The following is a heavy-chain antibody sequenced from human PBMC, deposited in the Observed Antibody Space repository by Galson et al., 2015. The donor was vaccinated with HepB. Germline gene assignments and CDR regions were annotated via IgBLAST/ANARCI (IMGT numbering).Heavy chain of an antibody. Sequence: CAISGDSVSSNSATWNWIRQSPSRGLEWLGRTYYRSKWYNEYAVSVKSRITINPDTSKNQFSLQLYFVTPEDTAVYYCARGGYSSTRIYDYWGQGTLVTVSS. CDR2: TYYRSKWYN. J-gene: IGHJ4*02. D-gene: IGHD5-18*01. CDR1: GDSVSSNSAT. V-gene: IGHV6-1*01. CDR3: ARGGYSSTRIYDY.